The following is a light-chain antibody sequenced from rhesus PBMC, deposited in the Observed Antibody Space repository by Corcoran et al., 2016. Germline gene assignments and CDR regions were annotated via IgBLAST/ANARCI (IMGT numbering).Light chain of an antibody. J-gene: IGKJ3*01. CDR2: AAS. V-gene: IGKV1S12*01. Sequence: DIQMTQSPSALSASVGDRVTISCRASQNIYSNLAWYQQKPGKAPKLLIYAASSLQTGIHSRFSGSGSGTDFTLTISSLQPEDSAAYYCQHYYDNPFTFGPGTKRDIK. CDR1: QNIYSN. CDR3: QHYYDNPFT.